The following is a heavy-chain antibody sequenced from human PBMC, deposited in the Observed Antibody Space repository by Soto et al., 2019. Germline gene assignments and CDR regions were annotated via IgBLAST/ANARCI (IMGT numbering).Heavy chain of an antibody. V-gene: IGHV3-48*02. CDR1: GFTFSTYS. J-gene: IGHJ4*02. D-gene: IGHD3-10*01. CDR3: ATHSGSHSVGFDY. Sequence: GGSLRLSCATSGFTFSTYSMDWVRQAPGKGLDWISYISTSGSTKYYADSVKGRFTISRDNAKNSLYLQMSSLRDGDTALYYCATHSGSHSVGFDYWGQGTLVTVSS. CDR2: ISTSGSTK.